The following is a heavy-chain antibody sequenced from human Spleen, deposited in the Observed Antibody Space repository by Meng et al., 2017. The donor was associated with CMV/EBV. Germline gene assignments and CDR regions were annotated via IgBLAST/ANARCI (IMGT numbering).Heavy chain of an antibody. V-gene: IGHV3-30*02. CDR1: GFTFNIDA. CDR2: IRSNGGDK. J-gene: IGHJ4*02. CDR3: AKDRPYSIDY. D-gene: IGHD6-6*01. Sequence: GESLKISCAASGFTFNIDAMSWVRQAPGKGLEWVAFIRSNGGDKFYGDSVKGRFTISRDNSKNTLYLQMNSLRTADTAIYYCAKDRPYSIDYWGQGTLVTVSS.